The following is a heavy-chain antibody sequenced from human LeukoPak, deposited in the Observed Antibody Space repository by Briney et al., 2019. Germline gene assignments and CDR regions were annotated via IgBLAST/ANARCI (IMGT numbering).Heavy chain of an antibody. Sequence: PSETLSLTCTVSGDSISDDYYTWMRQPAGKGLEWIGRIHSGGTTNYNPSLMSRVTLSIDKSKKHISLRLTSVTAADTALYYCARDNGSGYTKGYEHYYYCLDVWGKGTTVTVSS. D-gene: IGHD3-3*02. CDR3: ARDNGSGYTKGYEHYYYCLDV. CDR2: IHSGGTT. V-gene: IGHV4-4*07. J-gene: IGHJ6*03. CDR1: GDSISDDY.